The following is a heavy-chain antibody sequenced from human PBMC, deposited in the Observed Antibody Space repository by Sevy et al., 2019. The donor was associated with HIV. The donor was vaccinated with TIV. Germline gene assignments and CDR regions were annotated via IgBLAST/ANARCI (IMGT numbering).Heavy chain of an antibody. CDR3: ARERKFGERYYYGMDV. CDR2: ISYDGSNK. J-gene: IGHJ6*02. V-gene: IGHV3-30*04. CDR1: GFTFSSYA. Sequence: GGSPRLSCAASGFTFSSYAMHWVRQAPGKGLEWVAVISYDGSNKYYADSVKGRFTISRDNSKNTLYLQMNSLRAEDTAVYYCARERKFGERYYYGMDVWGQGTTVTVSS. D-gene: IGHD3-10*01.